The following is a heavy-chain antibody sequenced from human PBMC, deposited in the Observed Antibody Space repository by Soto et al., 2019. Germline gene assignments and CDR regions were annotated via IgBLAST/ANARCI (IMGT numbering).Heavy chain of an antibody. CDR3: WSGPLLHGGVFHFDY. CDR2: ISGSGGST. D-gene: IGHD3-3*01. V-gene: IGHV3-23*01. CDR1: GFTFSSYA. J-gene: IGHJ4*02. Sequence: PVGSLRLSCAASGFTFSSYAMSWVRQAPWKGLEWVSAISGSGGSTYYADSVKGRFTISRDNSKNTLYLQMNSLRAEDTAVYYCWSGPLLHGGVFHFDYWGQGTLVTVSS.